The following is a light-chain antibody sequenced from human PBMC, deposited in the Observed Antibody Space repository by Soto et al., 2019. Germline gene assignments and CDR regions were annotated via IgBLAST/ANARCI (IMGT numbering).Light chain of an antibody. J-gene: IGLJ1*01. CDR2: EVN. CDR3: FSYADSNNFV. Sequence: QSVLAQPPSASLSPGQSVSISCSGGSSDVGGSKYVSWYQVKPGKAPKLIIYEVNRRPEGAPYRFSGSKSGNTASLTVSGLQAEDEGDYYCFSYADSNNFVFGSGTKVTVL. CDR1: SSDVGGSKY. V-gene: IGLV2-8*01.